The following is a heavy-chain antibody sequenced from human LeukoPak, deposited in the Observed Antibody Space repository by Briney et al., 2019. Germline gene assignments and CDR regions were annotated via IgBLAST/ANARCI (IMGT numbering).Heavy chain of an antibody. Sequence: EESLKISCKGSGYNFSTYWLGWVRQMPGKGLEWMGSIYPGDSDTRYSPSFQGPVTISADKSNNTAYLQWSFLRTSDSGMYFCARRARTDWYFDFWGRGTLVTVSS. CDR1: GYNFSTYW. V-gene: IGHV5-51*01. CDR2: IYPGDSDT. J-gene: IGHJ2*01. CDR3: ARRARTDWYFDF. D-gene: IGHD6-6*01.